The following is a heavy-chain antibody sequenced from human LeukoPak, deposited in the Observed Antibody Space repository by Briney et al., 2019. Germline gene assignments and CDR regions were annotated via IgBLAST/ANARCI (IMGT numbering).Heavy chain of an antibody. Sequence: GGSLRLSCAASGFTFSSYAMHWVRQAPGKGLEYVSAISSNGGSTYYANSVKGRFTISRDNSKNTLYLRMGSLRAEDMAVYYCAREEVTMVRGVSYYYMDVWGKGTTVTISS. J-gene: IGHJ6*03. CDR1: GFTFSSYA. V-gene: IGHV3-64*01. CDR3: AREEVTMVRGVSYYYMDV. D-gene: IGHD3-10*01. CDR2: ISSNGGST.